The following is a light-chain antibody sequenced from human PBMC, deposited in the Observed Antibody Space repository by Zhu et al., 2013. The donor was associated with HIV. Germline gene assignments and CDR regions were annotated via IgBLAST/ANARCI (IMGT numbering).Light chain of an antibody. V-gene: IGLV3-21*03. CDR2: DDS. CDR3: QVWDNINDHLVV. Sequence: SYELTQPPSVSVAPGKTARITCGGNNIGTTGVHWYQQKPGQAPVLVVYDDSDRPSGIPERFSGSNSGNTATLTISRVEAGDEADYYCQVWDNINDHLVVFGGGTKLTVL. CDR1: NIGTTG. J-gene: IGLJ2*01.